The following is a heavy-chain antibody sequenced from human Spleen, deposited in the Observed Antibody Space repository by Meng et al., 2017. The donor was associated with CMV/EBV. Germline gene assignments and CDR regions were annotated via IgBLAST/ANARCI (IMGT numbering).Heavy chain of an antibody. CDR2: ISGGGADT. Sequence: ASGFTFSSSWMSWVRQAPGKGLEWVGRISGGGADTFYAGSVKGRFTISRDTSTNTLDLQMNSLRAEDTAVYYCAKHSGSSCYSHSQHWGQGTLVTVSS. CDR3: AKHSGSSCYSHSQH. CDR1: GFTFSSSW. J-gene: IGHJ1*01. D-gene: IGHD2-15*01. V-gene: IGHV3-23*01.